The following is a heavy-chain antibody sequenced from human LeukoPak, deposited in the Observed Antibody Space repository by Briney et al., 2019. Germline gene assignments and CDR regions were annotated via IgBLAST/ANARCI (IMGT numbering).Heavy chain of an antibody. J-gene: IGHJ4*02. CDR2: ISDSGGRT. CDR3: AKRGVVIRVILVGFHKEAYYFDY. V-gene: IGHV3-23*01. Sequence: GGPLRLSCAVSGITLSNYGMSWVRQAPGKGLEWVAGISDSGGRTNYADSVKGRFTISRDNPKNTLFLQMNSLRAEDTAVYFCAKRGVVIRVILVGFHKEAYYFDYWGQGTLVTVSS. CDR1: GITLSNYG. D-gene: IGHD3-22*01.